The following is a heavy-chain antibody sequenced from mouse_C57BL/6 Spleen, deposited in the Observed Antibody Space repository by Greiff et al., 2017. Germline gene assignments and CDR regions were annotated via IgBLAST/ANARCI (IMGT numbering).Heavy chain of an antibody. Sequence: QVQLQQPGAELVKPGASVQMSCKASGYTFTSYWITWVKQRPGQGLEWIGDNYPGSGSTNYNEKFKSKATLTVDTSSSTAYMQLSSLTSEDSAVYYCARSSGYLYYFDYWGQGTTLTVSS. J-gene: IGHJ2*01. D-gene: IGHD3-2*02. CDR1: GYTFTSYW. CDR2: NYPGSGST. V-gene: IGHV1-55*01. CDR3: ARSSGYLYYFDY.